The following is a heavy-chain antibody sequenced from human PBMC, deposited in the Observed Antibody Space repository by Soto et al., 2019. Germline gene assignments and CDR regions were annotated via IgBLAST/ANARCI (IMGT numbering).Heavy chain of an antibody. Sequence: GESLKISCKGSGYSFTSYWISWVRQMPGKGLEWMGRIDPSDSYTNYSPSFQGHVTISADKSISTAYLQWSSLKASDTAMYYCASSRGYYLPLVGYYGMAVWGQGTTVTVSS. CDR1: GYSFTSYW. D-gene: IGHD3-22*01. CDR2: IDPSDSYT. V-gene: IGHV5-10-1*01. CDR3: ASSRGYYLPLVGYYGMAV. J-gene: IGHJ6*02.